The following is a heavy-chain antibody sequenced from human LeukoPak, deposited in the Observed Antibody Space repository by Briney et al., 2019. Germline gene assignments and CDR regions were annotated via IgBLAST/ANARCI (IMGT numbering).Heavy chain of an antibody. V-gene: IGHV3-30*02. J-gene: IGHJ4*02. D-gene: IGHD5-24*01. CDR3: AIGGGGVEMAFDY. Sequence: GGSLRLSCAASGFTFSSYGMHWVRQVPGKGLEWVAFIRYDGSNKYYADSVKGRFTISRDNSKNTLYLQMNSLRAGDTAVYYCAIGGGGVEMAFDYWGQGTLVTVSS. CDR2: IRYDGSNK. CDR1: GFTFSSYG.